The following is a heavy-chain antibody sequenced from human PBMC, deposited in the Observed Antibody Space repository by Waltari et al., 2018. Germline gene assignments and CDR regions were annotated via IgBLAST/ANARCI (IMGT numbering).Heavy chain of an antibody. V-gene: IGHV3-30-3*01. CDR1: GFTFSSYA. D-gene: IGHD2-2*01. Sequence: QVQLVESGGGVVQPGRSLRLSCAASGFTFSSYAMHWVRQAPGKGLEWVAVISYDGSNKYYADSVKGRFTISRDNSKNTLYLQMNSLRAEDTAVYYCARVLDRTRPFDYWGQGTLVTVSS. CDR3: ARVLDRTRPFDY. J-gene: IGHJ4*02. CDR2: ISYDGSNK.